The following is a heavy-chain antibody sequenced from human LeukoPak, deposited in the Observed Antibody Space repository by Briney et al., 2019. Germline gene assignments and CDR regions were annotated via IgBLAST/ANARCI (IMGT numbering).Heavy chain of an antibody. D-gene: IGHD1-1*01. V-gene: IGHV3-66*01. CDR1: GFTDSNNY. J-gene: IGHJ4*02. Sequence: GGSLRLSCAASGFTDSNNYMSCVRQAPGKGLEWVSVIHCGGSTYHADSVKCRFTISRDNTKNLLSLDVNNLSGDHTAVYYCVRESRTGGAMGLYHNLDYWGQGTLVAVSS. CDR3: VRESRTGGAMGLYHNLDY. CDR2: IHCGGST.